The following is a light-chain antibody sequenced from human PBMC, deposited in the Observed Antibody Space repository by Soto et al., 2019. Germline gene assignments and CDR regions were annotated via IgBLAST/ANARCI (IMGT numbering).Light chain of an antibody. V-gene: IGKV1-5*03. Sequence: DIQMTQSPSTLSASVGDRVTITCRASQSISTWLAWYQQKPGKAPNLLIYKASNLESGVPSRFSGSGYGTEFTLTITSLQPDDFTTYYCQQYDSYPYTFGQGNKLEIK. J-gene: IGKJ2*01. CDR1: QSISTW. CDR3: QQYDSYPYT. CDR2: KAS.